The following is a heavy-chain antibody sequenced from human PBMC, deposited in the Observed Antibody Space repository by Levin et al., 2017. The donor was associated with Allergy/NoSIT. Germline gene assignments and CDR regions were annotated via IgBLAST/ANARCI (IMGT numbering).Heavy chain of an antibody. J-gene: IGHJ4*02. Sequence: QHGESLKISCAASGFTVSSNYMNWVRQAPGKGLEWVSIIYSGGNTYYADSVKGRFTISRDNSKNTLYLQMNSLRAEDTAVYYCARDYYASGKYYNYFDHWGQGTLVTVSS. CDR3: ARDYYASGKYYNYFDH. CDR1: GFTVSSNY. V-gene: IGHV3-53*01. CDR2: IYSGGNT. D-gene: IGHD3-10*01.